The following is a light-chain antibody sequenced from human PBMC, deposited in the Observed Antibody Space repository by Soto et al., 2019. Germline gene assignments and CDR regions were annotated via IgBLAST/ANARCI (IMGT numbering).Light chain of an antibody. CDR2: EGS. Sequence: QPALTQPASVSGSPGQSITISCTGTSSDVGNYKLVSWYQQHPGKAPKLMIYEGSKRPSGVSNRFSGSKSGNTASLTISILQAEDEADYYCCSYAGSSTYVFGTGTKVTVL. CDR1: SSDVGNYKL. V-gene: IGLV2-23*01. J-gene: IGLJ1*01. CDR3: CSYAGSSTYV.